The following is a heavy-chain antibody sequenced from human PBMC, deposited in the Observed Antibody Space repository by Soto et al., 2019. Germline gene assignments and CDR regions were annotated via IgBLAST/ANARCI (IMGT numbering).Heavy chain of an antibody. Sequence: SETLSLTCTVSGGSISSYYWSWIRQPPGKGLEWIGYIYYSGSTNYNPSVKSRVTISVDTSKNQFSLKVSSVTAADTAVYYCARGYSSSSLFDYWGQGTLVTVSS. J-gene: IGHJ4*02. D-gene: IGHD2-2*01. CDR1: GGSISSYY. CDR2: IYYSGST. CDR3: ARGYSSSSLFDY. V-gene: IGHV4-59*01.